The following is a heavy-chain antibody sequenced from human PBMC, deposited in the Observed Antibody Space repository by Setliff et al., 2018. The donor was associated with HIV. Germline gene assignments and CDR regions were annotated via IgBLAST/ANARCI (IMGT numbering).Heavy chain of an antibody. CDR3: ARDGGPGSAWGDYSYYYTMDV. Sequence: ASVKVSCKPSGYMFIASGMSWVRRAPGQGLEWMGWIGPYNGRTEYAQEFQGRVTITRDTSASTAYMELNSLSSEDTALYYCARDGGPGSAWGDYSYYYTMDVWGKGTTVTVSS. J-gene: IGHJ6*03. D-gene: IGHD6-19*01. CDR1: GYMFIASG. CDR2: IGPYNGRT. V-gene: IGHV1-18*01.